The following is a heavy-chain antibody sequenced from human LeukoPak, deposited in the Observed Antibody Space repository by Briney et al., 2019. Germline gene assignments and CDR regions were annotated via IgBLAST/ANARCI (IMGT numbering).Heavy chain of an antibody. CDR2: IRHDGREK. V-gene: IGHV3-7*04. J-gene: IGHJ6*02. CDR1: GFIFSSYW. CDR3: AWGMDV. Sequence: GGSLRLSCAASGFIFSSYWMTWVRQAPGKAPEWVANIRHDGREKYYVGSVKGRFIISRDNAKNSLYLQMNSLRLKDTAIYYCAWGMDVWGQGTTVTVSS.